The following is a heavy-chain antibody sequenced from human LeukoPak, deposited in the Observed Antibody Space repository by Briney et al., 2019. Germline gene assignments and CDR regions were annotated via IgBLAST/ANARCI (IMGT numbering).Heavy chain of an antibody. D-gene: IGHD3-10*01. CDR1: GVSISRGAYS. Sequence: SQTLCLTCAVTGVSISRGAYSWGCIRPPPGKGLEWSGYIYHSGSTYYNPSIKSRVTIAVDRSKKQFSLKLSSVSAADTAVYYCARGAHVEIRGVIITYYYYGMDVWGKGTTVTVSS. CDR3: ARGAHVEIRGVIITYYYYGMDV. CDR2: IYHSGST. V-gene: IGHV4-30-2*01. J-gene: IGHJ6*04.